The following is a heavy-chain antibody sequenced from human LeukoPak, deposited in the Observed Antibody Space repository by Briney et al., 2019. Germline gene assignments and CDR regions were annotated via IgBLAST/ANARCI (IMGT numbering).Heavy chain of an antibody. D-gene: IGHD6-19*01. Sequence: GGSLRLSCAASGFTFSSYSMNWVRQAPGKGLEWVSSISSSSSYIYYADSVKGRFTISRDNSKNTLYLQMNSLRAEDTAVYYCAKEDSSGFRCFDYWGQGTLVTVSS. J-gene: IGHJ4*02. CDR2: ISSSSSYI. V-gene: IGHV3-21*01. CDR1: GFTFSSYS. CDR3: AKEDSSGFRCFDY.